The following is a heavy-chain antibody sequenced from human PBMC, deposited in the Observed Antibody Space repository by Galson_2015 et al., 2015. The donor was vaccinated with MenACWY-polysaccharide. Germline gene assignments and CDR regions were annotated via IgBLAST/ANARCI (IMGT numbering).Heavy chain of an antibody. Sequence: SLRLSCAASGFTFSSYGMHWVRQAPGKGLEWVAVIWYDGSNKYYADSVKGRFTISRDNSKNTLYPQMNSLRAEDTAVYYCARAPGFSSRTIDYWGQGTLVTVSS. D-gene: IGHD6-13*01. CDR1: GFTFSSYG. CDR2: IWYDGSNK. V-gene: IGHV3-33*01. CDR3: ARAPGFSSRTIDY. J-gene: IGHJ4*02.